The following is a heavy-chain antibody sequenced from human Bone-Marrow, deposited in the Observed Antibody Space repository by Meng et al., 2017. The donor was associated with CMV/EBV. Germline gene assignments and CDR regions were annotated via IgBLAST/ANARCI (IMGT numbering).Heavy chain of an antibody. Sequence: GESLKISCAASGFTFSSYWMHWVRQAPGKGLVWVSRINSDGTSTSYADSVKGRFTISRDNAKNTLYLQMNSLRAEDTAVYYCARNHRSGYYARTPDAFDDWGQGPRVTSYS. CDR3: ARNHRSGYYARTPDAFDD. D-gene: IGHD5-12*01. CDR2: INSDGTST. CDR1: GFTFSSYW. J-gene: IGHJ4*02. V-gene: IGHV3-74*01.